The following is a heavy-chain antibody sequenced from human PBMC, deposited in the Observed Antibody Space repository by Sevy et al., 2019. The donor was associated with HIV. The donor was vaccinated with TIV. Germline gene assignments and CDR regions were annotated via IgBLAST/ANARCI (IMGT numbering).Heavy chain of an antibody. CDR2: YDPEDDKR. J-gene: IGHJ4*02. Sequence: ASVKVPCKVSGKTLTQLSMHWVRQAPGKGLEWMGSYDPEDDKRIYAQKFQGRVTMTDDTSTDTAYMELRILRSEDTAVYYCATTKDYYESSGSPFDYWGQGTLVTVSS. V-gene: IGHV1-24*01. D-gene: IGHD3-22*01. CDR3: ATTKDYYESSGSPFDY. CDR1: GKTLTQLS.